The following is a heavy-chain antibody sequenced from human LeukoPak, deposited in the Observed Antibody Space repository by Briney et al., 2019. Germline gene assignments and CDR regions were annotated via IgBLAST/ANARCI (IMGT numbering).Heavy chain of an antibody. J-gene: IGHJ3*02. D-gene: IGHD1-26*01. CDR1: GYRFTSYW. CDR3: ARSGGNYYSI. CDR2: IYPGGSDT. Sequence: GESLKISCKGSGYRFTSYWIGWVRQMPGKGLEWMGIIYPGGSDTIYSPSFQGQVTISADKSTSTANLQWSSLKASDTAMYYCARSGGNYYSIWGQGTMVTVSS. V-gene: IGHV5-51*01.